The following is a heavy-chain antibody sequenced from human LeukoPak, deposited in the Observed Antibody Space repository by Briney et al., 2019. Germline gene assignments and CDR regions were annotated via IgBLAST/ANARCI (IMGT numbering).Heavy chain of an antibody. Sequence: GGSLRLSCAASGFTFSSYSMNWVRQAPGKGLEWVSSISSSSSYIYYADSVKGRFTISRDNAKNSLYLQMNSLRAEDTAVYYCASSSGGWAFDIWGQGTMVTVSS. CDR3: ASSSGGWAFDI. CDR2: ISSSSSYI. CDR1: GFTFSSYS. D-gene: IGHD1-14*01. V-gene: IGHV3-21*01. J-gene: IGHJ3*02.